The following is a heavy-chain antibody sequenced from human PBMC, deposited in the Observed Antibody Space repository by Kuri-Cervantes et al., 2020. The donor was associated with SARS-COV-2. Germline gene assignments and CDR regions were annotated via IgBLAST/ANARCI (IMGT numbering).Heavy chain of an antibody. J-gene: IGHJ6*02. CDR1: GFTFSSYG. V-gene: IGHV3-33*08. Sequence: LSLTCAASGFTFSSYGMHWVRQAPGKGLEWVAVIWYDGSNKYYADSVEGRFTISRDNSRNTLYLQMNSLRAGDTAVYYCARSSGQIFYYYGMDVWGQGTTVTVSS. CDR3: ARSSGQIFYYYGMDV. D-gene: IGHD2-15*01. CDR2: IWYDGSNK.